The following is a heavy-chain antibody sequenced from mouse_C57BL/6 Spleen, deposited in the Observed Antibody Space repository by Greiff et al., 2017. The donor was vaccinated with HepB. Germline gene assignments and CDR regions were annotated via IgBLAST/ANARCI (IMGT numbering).Heavy chain of an antibody. J-gene: IGHJ1*03. CDR2: IRSKSNNYAT. CDR3: VRQDDYHGYFDV. V-gene: IGHV10-1*01. Sequence: EVQLVESGGGLVQPKGSLKLSCAASGFSFNTYAMNWVRQAPGKGLEWVARIRSKSNNYATYYADSVKDRFTISRDDSESMLYLQMNNLKTEDTAMYYCVRQDDYHGYFDVWGTGTTVTVSS. D-gene: IGHD2-4*01. CDR1: GFSFNTYA.